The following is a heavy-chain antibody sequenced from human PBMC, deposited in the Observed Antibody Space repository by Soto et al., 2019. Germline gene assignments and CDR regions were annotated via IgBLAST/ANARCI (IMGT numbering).Heavy chain of an antibody. CDR1: GGSISSGGYS. V-gene: IGHV4-30-2*02. CDR3: ARSLTRYYGMDV. CDR2: IYHSGST. J-gene: IGHJ6*02. Sequence: QLQLQESGSGLVKPSQTLSLTCAVSGGSISSGGYSWSWIRQPPGKGLEWIGYIYHSGSTYYNPSLKSRVTISVDTSKNQFSLKLSSVTAADTAVYYCARSLTRYYGMDVWGQGTTVTVSS.